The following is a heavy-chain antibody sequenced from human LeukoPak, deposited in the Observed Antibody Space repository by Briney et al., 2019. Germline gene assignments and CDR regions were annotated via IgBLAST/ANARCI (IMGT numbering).Heavy chain of an antibody. Sequence: PGGSLRLSCAASGFTFSSYSMNWVRLAPGKGLEWVSSISSSSSYIYYADSVKGRFTISRDNAKNSLYLQMNSLRAEDTAVYYCARGIADYFDYWGQGTLVTVSS. CDR3: ARGIADYFDY. V-gene: IGHV3-21*01. D-gene: IGHD6-13*01. J-gene: IGHJ4*02. CDR1: GFTFSSYS. CDR2: ISSSSSYI.